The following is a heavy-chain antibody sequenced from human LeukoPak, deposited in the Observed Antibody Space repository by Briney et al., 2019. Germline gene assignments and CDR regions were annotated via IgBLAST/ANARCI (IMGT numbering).Heavy chain of an antibody. J-gene: IGHJ5*02. Sequence: KPSETLPLTCAVSGYSISSGYSWGWIRQPPGKGLEWIGNFYHSGSTYYNPSLKSRVTISLDTSKNQFSLKLSSVTAADTAVYYCAQRRTTNNWFDPWGQGTLVTVSS. CDR1: GYSISSGYS. CDR2: FYHSGST. CDR3: AQRRTTNNWFDP. V-gene: IGHV4-38-2*01. D-gene: IGHD1-7*01.